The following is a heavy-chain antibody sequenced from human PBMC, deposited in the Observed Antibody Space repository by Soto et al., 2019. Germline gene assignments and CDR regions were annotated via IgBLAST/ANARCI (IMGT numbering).Heavy chain of an antibody. J-gene: IGHJ4*02. CDR3: ASGGGLAEFDY. Sequence: QVQLVQSGAEVKKPGSSVKVSCKASGGTFSSYTISWVRQAPGQGLEWMGRIIPILGIANYAQKFQGRVTXTEXKSTSTAYMELSSLRSEDTAVYYCASGGGLAEFDYWGQGTLVTVSS. CDR2: IIPILGIA. CDR1: GGTFSSYT. D-gene: IGHD2-15*01. V-gene: IGHV1-69*02.